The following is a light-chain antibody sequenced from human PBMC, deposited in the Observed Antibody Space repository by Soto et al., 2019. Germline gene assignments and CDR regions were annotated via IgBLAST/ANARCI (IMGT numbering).Light chain of an antibody. V-gene: IGKV3-20*01. CDR2: GAS. J-gene: IGKJ1*01. CDR3: QQFGRSPPSWT. Sequence: ETVLTQSPGTLSLSPGERATLSCRASQSVSSNYLAWYQQKPGQAPRLLIYGASTRATGIPDRFSGSGSGPDFTLTSSTLQPEDFAVYYCQQFGRSPPSWTFGQGTKVEIK. CDR1: QSVSSNY.